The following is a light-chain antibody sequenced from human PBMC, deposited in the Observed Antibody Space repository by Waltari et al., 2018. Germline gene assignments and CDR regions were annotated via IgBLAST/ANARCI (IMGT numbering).Light chain of an antibody. Sequence: EIVMAQSPATLSVSPGERATPSCRASQSVSSNLAWYQQKPGQAPRLLIYGASTRATGIPARFSGSGSGTEFTLTISSLQSEDFAVYYCQQYDAWPPFTFGPGTKVGIK. CDR1: QSVSSN. CDR2: GAS. CDR3: QQYDAWPPFT. V-gene: IGKV3-15*01. J-gene: IGKJ3*01.